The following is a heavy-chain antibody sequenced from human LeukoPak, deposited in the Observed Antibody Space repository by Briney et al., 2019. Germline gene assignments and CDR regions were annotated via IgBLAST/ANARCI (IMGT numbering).Heavy chain of an antibody. J-gene: IGHJ4*02. Sequence: QSGGSLRLSCAASGFTFSSYAMSWVRQAPGKGLEWVSAISGSGGSTYYADSVKGRFTISRDNSKNTLYLQMNSLRAEDTAVYYCAKVKVAGPYFDYWGQGTLVTVSS. CDR2: ISGSGGST. V-gene: IGHV3-23*01. CDR1: GFTFSSYA. CDR3: AKVKVAGPYFDY. D-gene: IGHD6-19*01.